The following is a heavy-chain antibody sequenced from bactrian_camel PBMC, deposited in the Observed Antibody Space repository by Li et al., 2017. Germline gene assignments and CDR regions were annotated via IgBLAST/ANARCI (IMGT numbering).Heavy chain of an antibody. CDR2: IASDGRT. D-gene: IGHD5*01. V-gene: IGHV3S53*01. CDR3: AGDLYSPRLQVSGWGRCEARSVDEYNS. CDR1: GRTYGRNC. Sequence: HVQLVESGGGSVQAGGSLRLSCAASGRTYGRNCMAWFRQAPGKEREGVASIASDGRTSYADSVKGRFTISQDNAKNTVYLQMDNLKPEDTAMYFCAGDLYSPRLQVSGWGRCEARSVDEYNSRGQGTQVIVS. J-gene: IGHJ4*01.